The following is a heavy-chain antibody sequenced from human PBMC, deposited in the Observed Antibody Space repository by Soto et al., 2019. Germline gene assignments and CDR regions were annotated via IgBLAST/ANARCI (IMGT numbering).Heavy chain of an antibody. V-gene: IGHV4-30-4*01. CDR2: ISYRVDT. Sequence: PSETLSLTCTVSGDSFSSDDYYWSWIRQPPGKGLEWIGYISYRVDTYYSPSLKSRVTMSIDTSKNQFSLNVSSVTAADTAVYYCARVAGVAYCGGDCYHFDYWGQGTLVTVS. CDR1: GDSFSSDDYY. J-gene: IGHJ4*02. D-gene: IGHD2-21*02. CDR3: ARVAGVAYCGGDCYHFDY.